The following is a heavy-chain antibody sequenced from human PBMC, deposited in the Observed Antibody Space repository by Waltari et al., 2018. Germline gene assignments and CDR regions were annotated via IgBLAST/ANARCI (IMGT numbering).Heavy chain of an antibody. CDR2: ISYTGAT. D-gene: IGHD5-12*01. Sequence: QLQLQESGPGLVKPSETLSLTCTVSGGSTTSNRHYWGWIRQPPGQGLEWIGTISYTGATYSSPSLKSRVTISRDTSKNQLSLTLGSVTAADTALYYCATYIGASVGTAAFDVWGQGTMVTVSS. V-gene: IGHV4-39*01. CDR3: ATYIGASVGTAAFDV. J-gene: IGHJ3*01. CDR1: GGSTTSNRHY.